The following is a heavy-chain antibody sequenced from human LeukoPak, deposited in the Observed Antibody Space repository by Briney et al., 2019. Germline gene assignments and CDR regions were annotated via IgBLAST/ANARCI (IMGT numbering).Heavy chain of an antibody. CDR3: ARFKHTPYYDILTGSYYFDY. J-gene: IGHJ4*02. CDR1: GFTFSSYG. V-gene: IGHV3-30*02. CDR2: IRYDGSNK. D-gene: IGHD3-9*01. Sequence: GGSLRLSCTVSGFTFSSYGMHWVRQAPGKGLEWVAFIRYDGSNKYYADSVKGRFTISRDNSKNTLYLQMKSLRAEDTAVYYCARFKHTPYYDILTGSYYFDYWGQGTLVTVSS.